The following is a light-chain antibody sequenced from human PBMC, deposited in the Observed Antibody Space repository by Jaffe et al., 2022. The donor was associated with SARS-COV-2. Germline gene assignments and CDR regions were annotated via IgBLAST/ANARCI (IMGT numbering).Light chain of an antibody. CDR3: CSYTGVATFWV. CDR2: DVI. Sequence: QSALTQPASVSGSPGQSITISCTGTISDVGTYNLVSWYQHHPGKVPKLIIYDVIKRPSGISDRFSGSKSGNTASLTISGLQAEDEAEYYCCSYTGVATFWVFGGGTKVTVL. V-gene: IGLV2-23*02. J-gene: IGLJ3*02. CDR1: ISDVGTYNL.